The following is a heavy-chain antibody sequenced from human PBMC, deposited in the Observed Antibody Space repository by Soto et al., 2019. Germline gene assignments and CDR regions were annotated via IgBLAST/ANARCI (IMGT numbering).Heavy chain of an antibody. V-gene: IGHV3-66*01. CDR2: IQSGGPT. J-gene: IGHJ6*04. Sequence: QPGGSLRLSCAASGFTVSSKYMSWVRQAPGKGLEWVSLIQSGGPTYYADSVKGRFTISRDTSENTLHLQMDSLRAEGTAVYYCARDDVLCDGGRCYGVPLDVCGKGTTVTVSS. CDR3: ARDDVLCDGGRCYGVPLDV. CDR1: GFTVSSKY. D-gene: IGHD2-15*01.